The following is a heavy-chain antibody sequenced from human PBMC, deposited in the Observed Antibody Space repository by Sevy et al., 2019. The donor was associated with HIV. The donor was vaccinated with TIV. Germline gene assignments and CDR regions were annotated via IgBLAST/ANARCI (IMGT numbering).Heavy chain of an antibody. D-gene: IGHD3-10*01. CDR1: GYSFSSYW. Sequence: GESLKISCKGSGYSFSSYWIGWVRQMPGKGLEWMGIIYPGDSDIIYSLSFQGQVTISADKSISTAYLQWSSLKASDTAMYYCARHDGALGQVAQMDVWGQGTTVTVSS. J-gene: IGHJ6*02. V-gene: IGHV5-51*01. CDR2: IYPGDSDI. CDR3: ARHDGALGQVAQMDV.